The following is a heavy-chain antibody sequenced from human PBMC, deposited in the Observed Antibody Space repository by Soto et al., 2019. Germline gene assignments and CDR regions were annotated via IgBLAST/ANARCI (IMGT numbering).Heavy chain of an antibody. V-gene: IGHV3-15*01. D-gene: IGHD1-1*01. J-gene: IGHJ4*02. CDR2: IKSKTDGGTT. Sequence: GGSLRLSCAASGFTFSNAWMSWFRQAPGKGLEWVGRIKSKTDGGTTDYAAPVKGRFTISRDDSKNTLYLQMNSLKTEDTAVYYCTLHPTGTAPNDYWGQGTLVTVSS. CDR3: TLHPTGTAPNDY. CDR1: GFTFSNAW.